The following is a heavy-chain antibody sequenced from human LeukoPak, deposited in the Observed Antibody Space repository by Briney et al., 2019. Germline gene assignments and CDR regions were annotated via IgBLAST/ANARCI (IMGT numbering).Heavy chain of an antibody. J-gene: IGHJ3*02. D-gene: IGHD1-26*01. CDR2: IKSKTDGGTT. Sequence: GGSLRLSCAASGFTFSNAWMSWVRQAPGKGLEWVGRIKSKTDGGTTDYAAPVKGRFTISRDDSKNTLYLQMNSLKTEDTAVYYCTTDWVYANSGSYLGAFDIWGQGTMVTVSS. CDR1: GFTFSNAW. CDR3: TTDWVYANSGSYLGAFDI. V-gene: IGHV3-15*01.